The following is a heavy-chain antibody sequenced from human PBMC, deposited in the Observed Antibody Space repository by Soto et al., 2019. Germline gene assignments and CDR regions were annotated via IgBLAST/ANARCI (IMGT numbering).Heavy chain of an antibody. CDR1: GGTFSSYT. CDR2: IIPILGIA. CDR3: ARVSHYYYGMDV. J-gene: IGHJ6*02. Sequence: QVQLVQSGAEVKKPGSSVKVSCKASGGTFSSYTISWVRQAPGQGLEWMGRIIPILGIANYAQKFQGRVTIPADKSTSTAYMELSSLRSEDTAVYYCARVSHYYYGMDVWGQGTTVTVSS. D-gene: IGHD3-3*02. V-gene: IGHV1-69*02.